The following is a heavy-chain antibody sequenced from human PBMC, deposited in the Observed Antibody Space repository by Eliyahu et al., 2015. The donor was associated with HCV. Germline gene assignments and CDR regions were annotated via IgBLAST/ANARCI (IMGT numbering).Heavy chain of an antibody. CDR1: GFTFSKAW. D-gene: IGHD3-10*01. V-gene: IGHV3-15*01. Sequence: EVQLVESGGGLVKPGGSLRLSCXASGFTFSKAWRSWVRQAPGKGXEVXGRIKSKTDGGTTDYAAPVKGRFTISRDDSKSTLYLQMNSLKTEDTAVYYCTTGAPGGFDYYLDVWGQGTTVTVSS. CDR2: IKSKTDGGTT. J-gene: IGHJ6*03. CDR3: TTGAPGGFDYYLDV.